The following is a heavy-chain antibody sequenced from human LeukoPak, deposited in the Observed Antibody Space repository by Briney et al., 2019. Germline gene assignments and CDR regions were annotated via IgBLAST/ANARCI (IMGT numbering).Heavy chain of an antibody. V-gene: IGHV1-2*02. CDR3: ARDRIAVAGTLYYYGMDV. J-gene: IGHJ6*02. CDR1: GYTFTGYY. CDR2: INPNSGGT. D-gene: IGHD6-19*01. Sequence: ASVKVSCKASGYTFTGYYMHWVRQAHGQGLEWMGWINPNSGGTNYAQKFQGRVTMTRDTSISTAYMELSRLRSDDTAVYYCARDRIAVAGTLYYYGMDVWGQGTTVTVSS.